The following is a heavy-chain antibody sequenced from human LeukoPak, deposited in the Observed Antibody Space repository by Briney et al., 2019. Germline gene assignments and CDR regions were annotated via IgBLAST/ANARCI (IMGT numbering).Heavy chain of an antibody. J-gene: IGHJ6*02. V-gene: IGHV4-4*07. CDR1: GGSISSYY. CDR3: ARDPDGSGRGYYGMDV. D-gene: IGHD3-10*01. CDR2: IYTSGST. Sequence: SETLSLTCTVSGGSISSYYWSWIRQPAGKGLEWIGRIYTSGSTNYNPSLKSRVTMSVDTSKNQFSLKLSSVTAADTAVYYCARDPDGSGRGYYGMDVWGQGTTVTVSS.